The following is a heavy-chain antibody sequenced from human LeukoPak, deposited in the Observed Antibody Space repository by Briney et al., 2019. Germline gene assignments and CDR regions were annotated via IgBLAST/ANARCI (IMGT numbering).Heavy chain of an antibody. CDR2: IYHSGST. Sequence: SETLSLTCTVSGYSISSGYYWGWIRQPPGKGLEWIGSIYHSGSTYYNPSLKSRVTISVDTSKNQFSLRLNSVTAADAAVYYCARGGGISHYYSYMDVWGKGTTVTISS. CDR1: GYSISSGYY. CDR3: ARGGGISHYYSYMDV. V-gene: IGHV4-38-2*02. J-gene: IGHJ6*03. D-gene: IGHD6-13*01.